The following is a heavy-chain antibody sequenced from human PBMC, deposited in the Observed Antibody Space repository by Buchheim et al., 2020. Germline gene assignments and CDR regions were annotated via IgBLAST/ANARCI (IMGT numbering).Heavy chain of an antibody. CDR2: IWYDGSNK. CDR3: ARGQKIAARDPPGW. J-gene: IGHJ4*02. V-gene: IGHV3-30*19. CDR1: GFTFSSYG. D-gene: IGHD6-6*01. Sequence: QVQLVESGGGVVQPGRSLRLSCAASGFTFSSYGMHWVRQAPGKGLEWVAVIWYDGSNKYYADSVKGRFTISRDNSKNTLYLQMNSLRAEDTAVYYCARGQKIAARDPPGWWGQGTL.